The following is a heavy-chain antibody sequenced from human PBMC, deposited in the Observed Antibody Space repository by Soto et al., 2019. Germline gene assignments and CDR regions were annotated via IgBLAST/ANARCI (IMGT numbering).Heavy chain of an antibody. J-gene: IGHJ4*02. CDR3: ANDPGTGTTFSLDY. D-gene: IGHD1-1*01. CDR2: ISYDGSNK. CDR1: GFTFSSYG. V-gene: IGHV3-30*18. Sequence: QVQLVESGGGVVQPGRSLRLSCAASGFTFSSYGMHWVRQAPGKGLEWVAVISYDGSNKYYADSVKGRFTISRDNSKNTLYLQMNSLTAEDTAVYYCANDPGTGTTFSLDYWGQGTLVTVSS.